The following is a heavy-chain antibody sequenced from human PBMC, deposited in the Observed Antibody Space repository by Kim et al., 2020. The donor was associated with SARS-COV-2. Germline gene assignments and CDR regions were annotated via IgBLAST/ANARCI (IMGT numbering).Heavy chain of an antibody. CDR2: IWYDGSNK. J-gene: IGHJ2*01. CDR3: ARDTPNYYDSSGYPGRHFDL. D-gene: IGHD3-22*01. V-gene: IGHV3-33*01. Sequence: GGSLRLSCAASGFTFSSYGMHWVRQAPGKGLEWVAVIWYDGSNKYYADSVKGRFTISRDNSKNTLYLQMNSLRAEDTAVYYCARDTPNYYDSSGYPGRHFDLWGRGTLVTVSS. CDR1: GFTFSSYG.